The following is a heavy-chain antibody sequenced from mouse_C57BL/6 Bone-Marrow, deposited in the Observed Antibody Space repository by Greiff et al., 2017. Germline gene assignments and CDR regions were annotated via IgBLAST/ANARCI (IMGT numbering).Heavy chain of an antibody. CDR1: GFSLSPFGMG. D-gene: IGHD2-4*01. J-gene: IGHJ1*03. CDR3: ARIAKVYYDYDVNV. Sequence: QVTLKESGPGILQPSQTLSLPSSFPGFSLSPFGMGVGWIRQPSGKGLEWLAHIWWDDDKSYNPALKSRLTISEDTSKNQVFLKIANVDTADTTTYYCARIAKVYYDYDVNVWGTGATVTVTS. CDR2: IWWDDDK. V-gene: IGHV8-8*01.